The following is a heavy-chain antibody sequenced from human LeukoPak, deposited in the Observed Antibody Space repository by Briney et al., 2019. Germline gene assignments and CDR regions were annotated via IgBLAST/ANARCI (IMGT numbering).Heavy chain of an antibody. V-gene: IGHV3-13*01. Sequence: GGSLRLSCAASGFTFSSYDIHWVRQATGKGLEWVSLIGTAADTYYPGSVKGRFTLSRENAKNSLYLQMNNLAAGDTAVYYCARARGRGSYHLDYWGQGTLVTVSS. CDR3: ARARGRGSYHLDY. CDR2: IGTAADT. J-gene: IGHJ4*02. D-gene: IGHD3-10*01. CDR1: GFTFSSYD.